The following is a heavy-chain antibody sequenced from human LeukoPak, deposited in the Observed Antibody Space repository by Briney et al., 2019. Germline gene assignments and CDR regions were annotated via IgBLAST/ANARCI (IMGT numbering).Heavy chain of an antibody. V-gene: IGHV4-39*01. CDR2: IYYSGNT. D-gene: IGHD2-21*02. CDR3: AKHYFGGDTPDYFNH. J-gene: IGHJ4*02. Sequence: PSETLSLTCIVSGGSISSTNYYWGWIRQPPGKRLEWIGSIYYSGNTYYNPSLKSRVTISIDTSKNQFSLNLNSVTAADTALYSGAKHYFGGDTPDYFNHWGQGTLVTVSS. CDR1: GGSISSTNYY.